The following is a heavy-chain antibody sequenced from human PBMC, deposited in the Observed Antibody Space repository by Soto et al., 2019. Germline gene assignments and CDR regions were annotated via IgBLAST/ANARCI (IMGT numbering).Heavy chain of an antibody. Sequence: QVQLVASGGGVVQPGMSLRLSCEVSGFSLTNYGTHWVRQAPGKGLEWVALIWFDGTRENHADSVEGRFTISRDISRNTLYLQMNSLRAEDTAVYYCARDLGVGGLDGSDIWGQGTMVTVSS. D-gene: IGHD1-26*01. V-gene: IGHV3-33*01. CDR2: IWFDGTRE. CDR3: ARDLGVGGLDGSDI. CDR1: GFSLTNYG. J-gene: IGHJ3*02.